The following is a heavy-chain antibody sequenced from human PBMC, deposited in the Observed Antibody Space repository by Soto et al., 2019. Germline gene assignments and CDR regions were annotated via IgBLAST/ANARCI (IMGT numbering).Heavy chain of an antibody. J-gene: IGHJ5*02. CDR3: AREVEMATIHWFDP. CDR2: IIPIFGTA. CDR1: GGTFSSYA. Sequence: ASVKVSCKASGGTFSSYAISWVRQAPGQGLEWMGGIIPIFGTANYAQKFQGRVTITADESTSTAYMELSSLRSEDTAVYYCAREVEMATIHWFDPWGQGTLVTVSS. V-gene: IGHV1-69*13. D-gene: IGHD5-12*01.